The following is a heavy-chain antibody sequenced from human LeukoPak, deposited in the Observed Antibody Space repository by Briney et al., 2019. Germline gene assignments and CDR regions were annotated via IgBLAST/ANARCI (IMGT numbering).Heavy chain of an antibody. CDR3: ARDRGTPYGSGSYYDY. CDR1: GGSISSSSYY. D-gene: IGHD3-10*01. V-gene: IGHV4-39*07. J-gene: IGHJ4*02. CDR2: IYYSGST. Sequence: PSETLSLTCTVSGGSISSSSYYWGWIRQPPGKGLEWIGSIYYSGSTYYNPSLKSRVTISVDTSKNQFSLKLSSVTAADTAVYYCARDRGTPYGSGSYYDYWGQGTLVTVSS.